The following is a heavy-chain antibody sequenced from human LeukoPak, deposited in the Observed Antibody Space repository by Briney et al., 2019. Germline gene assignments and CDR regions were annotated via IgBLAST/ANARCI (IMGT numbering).Heavy chain of an antibody. CDR3: ARDGENYDFWSGRIPYYYYYMDV. Sequence: PSETLSLTCTVSGGSISSYYWSWIRQPPGKGLEWIGYIYYSGSTNYNPSLKSRVTISVDTSKNQFSLKLSSVTAADTAVYYCARDGENYDFWSGRIPYYYYYMDVWGKGTTVTVSS. CDR2: IYYSGST. D-gene: IGHD3-3*01. J-gene: IGHJ6*03. CDR1: GGSISSYY. V-gene: IGHV4-59*01.